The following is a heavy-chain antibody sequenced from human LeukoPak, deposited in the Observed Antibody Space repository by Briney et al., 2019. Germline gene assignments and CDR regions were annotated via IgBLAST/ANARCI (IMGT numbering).Heavy chain of an antibody. D-gene: IGHD3-10*01. CDR3: ASHAITMVRGIIDY. Sequence: ASVKVSCKASGYTFTSYYMHWVRQAPGQGLEWMGLINPTGGSTGYAQKFQGRVTMTRDMSTSTDYMELSSLRSEDTAVYYCASHAITMVRGIIDYWGQGTLVTVSS. CDR2: INPTGGST. V-gene: IGHV1-46*01. J-gene: IGHJ4*02. CDR1: GYTFTSYY.